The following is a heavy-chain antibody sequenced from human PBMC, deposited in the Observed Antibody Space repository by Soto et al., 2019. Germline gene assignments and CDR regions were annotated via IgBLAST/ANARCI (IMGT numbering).Heavy chain of an antibody. CDR1: GYTFTYYT. D-gene: IGHD3-22*01. CDR3: TSDYYDSSGYYPKFDY. J-gene: IGHJ4*02. Sequence: QVQLVQSGAEEKKPGASVTVSCKASGYTFTYYTVHWVRQAPGQRLEWMGWINAGDGNTKYSPNFQGRVTITKDTSASTVYMELSSLRSEDTAVYFCTSDYYDSSGYYPKFDYWGQGTLVTVSS. V-gene: IGHV1-3*05. CDR2: INAGDGNT.